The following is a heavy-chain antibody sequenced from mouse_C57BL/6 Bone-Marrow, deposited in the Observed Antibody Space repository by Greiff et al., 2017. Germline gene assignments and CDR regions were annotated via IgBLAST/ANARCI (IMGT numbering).Heavy chain of an antibody. CDR1: GYSFTGYF. CDR3: ARGIYGYDGTFDY. V-gene: IGHV1-20*01. Sequence: EVKLVESGPELVKPGDSVKISCKASGYSFTGYFMNWVMQSHGKSLEWIGRINPYNGATFYNQKFKGKATLTVDKSSSTAHMELRSLTTEDSAVYYCARGIYGYDGTFDYWGQGTTLTVSS. J-gene: IGHJ2*01. CDR2: INPYNGAT. D-gene: IGHD2-2*01.